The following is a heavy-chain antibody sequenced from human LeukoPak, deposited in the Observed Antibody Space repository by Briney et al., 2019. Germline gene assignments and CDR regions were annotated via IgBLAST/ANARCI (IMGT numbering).Heavy chain of an antibody. V-gene: IGHV5-51*01. D-gene: IGHD3-22*01. J-gene: IGHJ3*02. Sequence: GESLKISCEASGYSFTRFWIAWVSQMPGKGLECMGVIYPDDSDTIYSPSFQGQVTISADKSISTAYLQWSSLKASDTAICYCARNYDLTEPDAFDIWDQGTLVTVSS. CDR2: IYPDDSDT. CDR3: ARNYDLTEPDAFDI. CDR1: GYSFTRFW.